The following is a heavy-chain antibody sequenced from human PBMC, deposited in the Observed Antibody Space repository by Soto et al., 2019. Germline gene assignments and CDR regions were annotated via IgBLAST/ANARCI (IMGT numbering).Heavy chain of an antibody. D-gene: IGHD1-1*01. Sequence: HPGGSLRLSCAASGSTFSSSEMHWVCQAAGKGLEWVSLINYSGATTYYADSVKGRFTISRDNSKSTLYLQLSSLRADDTAVYYCATQDFRGPTGTTWGQGSLVTVSS. CDR1: GSTFSSSE. CDR2: INYSGATT. V-gene: IGHV3-23*01. CDR3: ATQDFRGPTGTT. J-gene: IGHJ4*02.